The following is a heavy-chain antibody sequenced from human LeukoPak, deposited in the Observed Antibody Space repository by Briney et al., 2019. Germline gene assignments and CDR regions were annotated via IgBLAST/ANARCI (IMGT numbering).Heavy chain of an antibody. J-gene: IGHJ3*02. V-gene: IGHV4-38-2*01. Sequence: SETLSLTCAVSGYSISSGYYWGWIRPPPGKGLEWIGSIYHSGSTYYNPSLKSRVTISVDTSKNQFSLKLSSVTAADTAVYYCASSAVVVPAAGWAFDIWGQGTMVTVSS. CDR1: GYSISSGYY. D-gene: IGHD2-2*01. CDR3: ASSAVVVPAAGWAFDI. CDR2: IYHSGST.